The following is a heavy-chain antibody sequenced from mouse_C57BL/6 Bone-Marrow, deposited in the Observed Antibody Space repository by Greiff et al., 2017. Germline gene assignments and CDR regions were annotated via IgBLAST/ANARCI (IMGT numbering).Heavy chain of an antibody. Sequence: QVQLQQSGAELVRPGTSVKVSCKASGYAFTNYLIEWVKQRPGQGLEWIGVINPGSGGTNYNEKFKGKATLTADKSSSTAYMQLSSLTSEDSAVYFCAALLRSRAYWGQGTLVTVSA. CDR1: GYAFTNYL. CDR2: INPGSGGT. V-gene: IGHV1-54*01. D-gene: IGHD1-1*01. J-gene: IGHJ3*01. CDR3: AALLRSRAY.